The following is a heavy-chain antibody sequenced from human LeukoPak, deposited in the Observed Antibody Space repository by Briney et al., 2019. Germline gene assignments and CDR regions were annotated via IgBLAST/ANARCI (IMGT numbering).Heavy chain of an antibody. CDR3: AKVDSSSWYGPNFDY. V-gene: IGHV3-23*01. CDR2: ISGSGGST. D-gene: IGHD6-13*01. Sequence: GASLRLSCAASGFIVTDYNMNWVRQAPGKGLEWVSAISGSGGSTYYADSVKGRFTISRDNSKNTLYLQMNSLRAEDTAVYYCAKVDSSSWYGPNFDYWGQGTLVTVSS. CDR1: GFIVTDYN. J-gene: IGHJ4*02.